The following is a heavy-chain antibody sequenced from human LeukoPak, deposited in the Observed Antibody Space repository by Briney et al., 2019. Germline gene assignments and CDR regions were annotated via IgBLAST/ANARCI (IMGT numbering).Heavy chain of an antibody. CDR3: ARAVQQWLVLHYYYYMDV. D-gene: IGHD6-19*01. Sequence: GASVKVSCKASGYTFTSYGISWVRQAPGQGLEWMGWISANNGNTRHAQKLKGRVTMTTDTPTSTAYMELRSLSCDDTAVYYCARAVQQWLVLHYYYYMDVWGKGTTVTVSS. J-gene: IGHJ6*03. CDR1: GYTFTSYG. CDR2: ISANNGNT. V-gene: IGHV1-18*01.